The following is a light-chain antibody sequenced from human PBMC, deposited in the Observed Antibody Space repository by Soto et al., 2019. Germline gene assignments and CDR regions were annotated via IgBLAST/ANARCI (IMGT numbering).Light chain of an antibody. Sequence: DIQMTQSPSTLSASVGDRVTITCRASQSISDWLAWYQQKPGKAPKLLIYKASSLESGVPSRFSGSGSGTEFTLTISSRQPDDFATYYCQQYNSYSETFGQGTKVEVK. V-gene: IGKV1-5*03. CDR1: QSISDW. CDR2: KAS. CDR3: QQYNSYSET. J-gene: IGKJ1*01.